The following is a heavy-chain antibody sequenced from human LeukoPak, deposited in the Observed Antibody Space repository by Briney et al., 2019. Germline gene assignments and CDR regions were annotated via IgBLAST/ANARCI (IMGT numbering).Heavy chain of an antibody. CDR2: FDPEDGET. V-gene: IGHV1-24*01. CDR1: GYTLTELS. D-gene: IGHD3-9*01. J-gene: IGHJ1*01. CDR3: ARGDDILTGPYFQH. Sequence: AASVKVSCKVSGYTLTELSMHWVRQAPGKGLEWMGGFDPEDGETIYAQKFQGRVTMTEDTSTDTAYMELSSLRSEDTAVYYCARGDDILTGPYFQHWGQGTLVTVSS.